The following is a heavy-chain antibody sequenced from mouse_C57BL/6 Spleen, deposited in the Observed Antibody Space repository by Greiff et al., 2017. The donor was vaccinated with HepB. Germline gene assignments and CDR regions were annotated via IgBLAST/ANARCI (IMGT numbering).Heavy chain of an antibody. CDR3: AREDLYYGSSPYYYAMGD. Sequence: VQLQQSGAELAKPGASVKLSCKASGYTFTSYWMHWVKQRPGQGLEWIGYINPSSGYTKYNQKFKDKATLTADKSSSTAYMQLSSLTYEDSAVYYSAREDLYYGSSPYYYAMGDWGQGTSVTVSS. J-gene: IGHJ4*01. CDR2: INPSSGYT. CDR1: GYTFTSYW. D-gene: IGHD1-1*01. V-gene: IGHV1-7*01.